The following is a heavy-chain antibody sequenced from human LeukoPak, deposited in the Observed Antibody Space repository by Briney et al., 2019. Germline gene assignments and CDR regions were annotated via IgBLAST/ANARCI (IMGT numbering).Heavy chain of an antibody. CDR3: AKDRGGYSSGWYYFDY. CDR1: GFTFSSYA. D-gene: IGHD6-19*01. Sequence: PGGSLRLSCAASGFTFSSYAMSWVPQAPGKGLEWGSAISGSGGSTYYADSVKGRFTISRDSSKNTLYLQMNSLRAEDTAVYYCAKDRGGYSSGWYYFDYWGQGTLVTVSS. J-gene: IGHJ4*02. CDR2: ISGSGGST. V-gene: IGHV3-23*01.